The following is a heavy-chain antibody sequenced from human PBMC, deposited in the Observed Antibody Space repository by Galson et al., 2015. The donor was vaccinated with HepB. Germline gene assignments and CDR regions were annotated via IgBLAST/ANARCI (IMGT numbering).Heavy chain of an antibody. Sequence: SVKVSCKASGYNFNSYGISWVRQAPGQGLEWMGWISAHKDDTTYAEKFQGRVTMVIDISTTTAYTELRSLGSDDTAVYYCARVRDSSGWYREYDFDFWGQGTLVTVSS. CDR3: ARVRDSSGWYREYDFDF. D-gene: IGHD6-19*01. J-gene: IGHJ4*02. CDR1: GYNFNSYG. V-gene: IGHV1-18*01. CDR2: ISAHKDDT.